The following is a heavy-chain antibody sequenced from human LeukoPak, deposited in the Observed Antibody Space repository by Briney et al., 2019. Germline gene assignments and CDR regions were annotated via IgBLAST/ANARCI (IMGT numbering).Heavy chain of an antibody. CDR1: GFTFITAW. CDR2: IKSKTEGTAI. J-gene: IGHJ4*02. CDR3: ATGTPVDY. Sequence: GGSLRLSCAGSGFTFITAWMSWDRQAPGKGLEWLDRIKSKTEGTAIDYAAPVKGRCTIARDDSKNMVFLQMDSLRVEDTAVYFCATGTPVDYWGQGTLVTVSS. D-gene: IGHD2-15*01. V-gene: IGHV3-15*01.